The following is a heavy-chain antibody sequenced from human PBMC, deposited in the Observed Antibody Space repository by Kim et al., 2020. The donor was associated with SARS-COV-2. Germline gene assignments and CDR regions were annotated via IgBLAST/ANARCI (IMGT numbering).Heavy chain of an antibody. J-gene: IGHJ6*02. V-gene: IGHV4-39*01. D-gene: IGHD6-19*01. CDR1: GGSISSSSYY. CDR3: AGREWLAYYYYYGMDV. CDR2: IYYSGST. Sequence: SETLSLTCTVSGGSISSSSYYRGWIRQPPGKGLEWIGSIYYSGSTYYNPSLKSRVTISVDTSKNQFSLKLSSVTAADTAVYYCAGREWLAYYYYYGMDVWGQGTTVTVSS.